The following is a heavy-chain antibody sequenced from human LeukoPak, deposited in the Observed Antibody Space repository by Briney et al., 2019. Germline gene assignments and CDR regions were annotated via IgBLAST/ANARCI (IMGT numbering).Heavy chain of an antibody. D-gene: IGHD3-16*01. Sequence: GGSLRLSCAASGFPFSSYAMHWVRQAPGKGLEWVAIISYDGNNKYYADSVKGRFTISRDNSKNTLYLQMNSLRAEDTAVYYCARDRGEPARGFDIWGQGTMVTVSS. CDR2: ISYDGNNK. J-gene: IGHJ3*02. CDR1: GFPFSSYA. CDR3: ARDRGEPARGFDI. V-gene: IGHV3-30-3*01.